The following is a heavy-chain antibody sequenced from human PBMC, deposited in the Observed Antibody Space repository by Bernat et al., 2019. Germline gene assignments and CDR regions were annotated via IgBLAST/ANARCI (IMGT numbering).Heavy chain of an antibody. CDR1: GFTFSSYG. V-gene: IGHV3-30*19. CDR3: ERGGWELA. CDR2: ISYDGSNK. D-gene: IGHD1-26*01. J-gene: IGHJ4*02. Sequence: QVQLVESGGGVVQPGRSLRLSCAASGFTFSSYGMHWVRQAPGKGLEWVAVISYDGSNKYYADSVQGRFTISRDNSRNTLYLQMTSLRPEETAVYYCERGGWELAWGQGTLVTVSS.